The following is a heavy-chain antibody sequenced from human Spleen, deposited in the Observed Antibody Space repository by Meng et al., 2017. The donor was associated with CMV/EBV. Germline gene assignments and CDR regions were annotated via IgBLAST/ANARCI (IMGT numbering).Heavy chain of an antibody. V-gene: IGHV4-34*01. Sequence: YWGWIRQPPGKGLEWIGEINHSGSTNYNPSLKSRVTISVDTSKNQFSLKLSSVTAADTAVYYCARGLGPKYYDFWSGYYIVGRWFDPWGQGTLVTVSS. J-gene: IGHJ5*02. D-gene: IGHD3-3*01. CDR3: ARGLGPKYYDFWSGYYIVGRWFDP. CDR1: Y. CDR2: INHSGST.